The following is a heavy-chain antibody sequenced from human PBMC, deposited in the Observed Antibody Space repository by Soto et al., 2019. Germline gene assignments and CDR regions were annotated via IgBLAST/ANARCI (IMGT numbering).Heavy chain of an antibody. D-gene: IGHD2-2*01. Sequence: SETLSLTCTVSGGSISNYYWSWIRQPPGKGLEWIGYTYYSGSTNYNPSLKSRVTISLDTSKNQFSLKLSSVTAADTAVYYCARIYCSTSNCNYYYYMDVWGKGTTVTVSS. CDR3: ARIYCSTSNCNYYYYMDV. CDR1: GGSISNYY. J-gene: IGHJ6*03. V-gene: IGHV4-59*01. CDR2: TYYSGST.